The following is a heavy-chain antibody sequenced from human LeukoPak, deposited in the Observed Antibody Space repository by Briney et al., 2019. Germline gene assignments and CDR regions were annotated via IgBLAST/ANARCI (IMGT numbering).Heavy chain of an antibody. CDR3: ARDSNWDLGIDY. V-gene: IGHV3-66*01. Sequence: GGSLRLSCAASGFTFSSYAMSWVRQAPGKGLEWVSVIYSGGSTYYADSVKGRFTISRDNSKNTLYLQMNSLRAEDTAVYYCARDSNWDLGIDYWGQGTLVTVSS. J-gene: IGHJ4*02. D-gene: IGHD7-27*01. CDR1: GFTFSSYA. CDR2: IYSGGST.